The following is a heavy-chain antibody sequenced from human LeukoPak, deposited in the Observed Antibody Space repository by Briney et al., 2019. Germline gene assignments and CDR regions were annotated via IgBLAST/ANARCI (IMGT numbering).Heavy chain of an antibody. CDR2: IRYDGSNK. CDR3: ARDFSSYYDSRSYGDAYFDY. D-gene: IGHD3-22*01. V-gene: IGHV3-30*02. J-gene: IGHJ4*02. Sequence: PGGSLRLSCAASGFTFSSYGMHWVRQAPGKGLECVAFIRYDGSNKYYADSVKGRFTISRDNSKNTLYLQLNSLRAEATAVYYCARDFSSYYDSRSYGDAYFDYWGQGTLVTVSA. CDR1: GFTFSSYG.